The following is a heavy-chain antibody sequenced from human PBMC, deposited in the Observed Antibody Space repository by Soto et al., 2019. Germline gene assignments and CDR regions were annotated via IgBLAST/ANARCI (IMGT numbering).Heavy chain of an antibody. Sequence: QVQLVQSGAEVKKPGSSVKVSCKASGGTFSSYTISWVRQAPGQGLEWMGRIIPILGIANYAQKFQGRVTITADKSTSTAYMELSSLRSEDTAVYYCARGGIIPMVRGVIIKGFDYWGQGTLVTVSS. CDR1: GGTFSSYT. CDR2: IIPILGIA. V-gene: IGHV1-69*02. J-gene: IGHJ4*02. CDR3: ARGGIIPMVRGVIIKGFDY. D-gene: IGHD3-10*01.